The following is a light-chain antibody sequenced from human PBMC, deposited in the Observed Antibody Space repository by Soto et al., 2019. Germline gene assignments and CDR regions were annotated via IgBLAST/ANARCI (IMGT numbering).Light chain of an antibody. CDR3: SSYAGSNSYV. CDR2: DVS. J-gene: IGLJ1*01. CDR1: SSDVGGYNY. Sequence: QSVLTQPPSASGSPGQSVTISCTGTSSDVGGYNYVSWYQQHPGKAPKLMIYDVSKRPSGVPDRFSGSKSGNTASLTVSGLQPEDEADYYCSSYAGSNSYVFGAGTKLTVL. V-gene: IGLV2-8*01.